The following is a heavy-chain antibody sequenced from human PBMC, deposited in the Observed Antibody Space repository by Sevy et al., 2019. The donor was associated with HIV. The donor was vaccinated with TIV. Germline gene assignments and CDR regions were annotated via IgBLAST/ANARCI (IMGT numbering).Heavy chain of an antibody. CDR2: IIPIFGTA. J-gene: IGHJ4*02. V-gene: IGHV1-69*06. CDR3: ASTDDYFDY. CDR1: GGTFSSYA. Sequence: ASVKVSCKASGGTFSSYAISWVRQAPGQGLEWMGGIIPIFGTANCAQKFQGRVTITADKSTSTAYMELSSLRSEDTAVYYCASTDDYFDYWGQGTLVTVSS. D-gene: IGHD4-17*01.